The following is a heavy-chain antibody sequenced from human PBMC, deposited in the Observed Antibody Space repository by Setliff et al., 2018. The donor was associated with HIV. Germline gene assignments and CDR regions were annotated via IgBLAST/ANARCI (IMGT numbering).Heavy chain of an antibody. CDR1: GGSMSTYY. CDR2: IYTSGST. J-gene: IGHJ3*02. Sequence: PSETLSLPCTVSGGSMSTYYWSWIRQPPGKGLEWIGYIYTSGSTNYNPSLRSRGTISVDTSKNHFSLKLSSVTAADTAVYYCARHSITLVVGVPERDDAFDIWGQGTMVTV. V-gene: IGHV4-59*08. D-gene: IGHD3-22*01. CDR3: ARHSITLVVGVPERDDAFDI.